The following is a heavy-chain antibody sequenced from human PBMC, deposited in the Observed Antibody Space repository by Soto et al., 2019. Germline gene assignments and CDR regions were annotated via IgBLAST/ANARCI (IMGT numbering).Heavy chain of an antibody. CDR1: GFSFRDYY. V-gene: IGHV3-11*01. CDR2: ISGSGNTI. D-gene: IGHD3-22*01. Sequence: PGVSLRLSCAASGFSFRDYYMSWIRQAPGKGLEWISYISGSGNTIYYADSVKGRFIISRDNAKNSLFLQMNSLRADDTAVYYCARDRLPMVVVVMGWFDPWGQGILVTVSS. CDR3: ARDRLPMVVVVMGWFDP. J-gene: IGHJ5*02.